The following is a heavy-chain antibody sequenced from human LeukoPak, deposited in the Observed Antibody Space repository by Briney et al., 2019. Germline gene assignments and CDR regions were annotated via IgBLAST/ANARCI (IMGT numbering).Heavy chain of an antibody. V-gene: IGHV4-31*03. Sequence: PSETLSLTCTVSGGSISSGGYYWSWIRQHPGKGLEWIGYIYYSGSTYYNPSLKTRVTISVDTSKNQFSLKLSSVTAADTAVYYCARDRPITMVRGLGYYYYYGMDVWGQGTTVAVSS. CDR1: GGSISSGGYY. D-gene: IGHD3-10*01. CDR2: IYYSGST. CDR3: ARDRPITMVRGLGYYYYYGMDV. J-gene: IGHJ6*02.